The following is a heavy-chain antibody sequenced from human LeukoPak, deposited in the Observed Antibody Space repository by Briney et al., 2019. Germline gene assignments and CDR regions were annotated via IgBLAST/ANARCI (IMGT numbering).Heavy chain of an antibody. CDR2: ISYDGSNK. Sequence: GGSLRLSSAASGFIFSNFAIHWVRQAPGKGLEWLAVISYDGSNKFYADSVRGRFTVSRDNSKNTLYLQMNSLRAEDTAVYFCARDSVGYCSSTSCLGVAFDIWGQGTMVTVSS. D-gene: IGHD2-2*01. CDR1: GFIFSNFA. V-gene: IGHV3-30-3*01. J-gene: IGHJ3*02. CDR3: ARDSVGYCSSTSCLGVAFDI.